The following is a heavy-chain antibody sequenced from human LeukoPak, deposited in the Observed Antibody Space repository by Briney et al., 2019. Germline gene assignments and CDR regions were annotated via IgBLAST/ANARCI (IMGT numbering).Heavy chain of an antibody. J-gene: IGHJ3*02. D-gene: IGHD2-21*02. CDR1: GGSISSSSYY. Sequence: SETLSLTCTVSGGSISSSSYYWGWIRQPPGKGLEWIGSIYYSGSTYYNPSLKSRVTISVDTSKNQFSLKLSSVTAADTAVYYCATTNIPVDCGGDCPKFDIWGQGTMVTVSS. CDR3: ATTNIPVDCGGDCPKFDI. V-gene: IGHV4-39*07. CDR2: IYYSGST.